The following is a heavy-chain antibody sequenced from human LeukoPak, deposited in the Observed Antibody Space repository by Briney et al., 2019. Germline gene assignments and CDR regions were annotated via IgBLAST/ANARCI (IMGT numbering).Heavy chain of an antibody. CDR2: IHYSGST. Sequence: SETLSLTCTVSGVSISNYYWSWIRQPPGKGLEWIGYIHYSGSTNYNPSLKSRVTLSVDTSENQLSLKLSSVAAADTAVYYCARGFYGSGSQFDYWGQGTLVTVSS. CDR3: ARGFYGSGSQFDY. V-gene: IGHV4-59*12. CDR1: GVSISNYY. D-gene: IGHD3-10*01. J-gene: IGHJ4*02.